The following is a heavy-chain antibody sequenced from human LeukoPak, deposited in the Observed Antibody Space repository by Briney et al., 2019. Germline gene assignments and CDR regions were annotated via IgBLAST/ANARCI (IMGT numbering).Heavy chain of an antibody. CDR3: AKVTGDYYDTSGAFDY. CDR2: IWHDGSND. V-gene: IGHV3-33*06. Sequence: GGSLRLSCAASGFIFSSYGMHWVRQAPGKGLEWVARIWHDGSNDDYADSVKGRFTISRDNSKNTLYLQMNSMRAEDTAIYYCAKVTGDYYDTSGAFDYWGQGTLVTVSS. D-gene: IGHD3-22*01. J-gene: IGHJ4*02. CDR1: GFIFSSYG.